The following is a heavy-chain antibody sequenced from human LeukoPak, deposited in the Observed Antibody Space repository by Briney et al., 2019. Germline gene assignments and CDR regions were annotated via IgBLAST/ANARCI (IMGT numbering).Heavy chain of an antibody. V-gene: IGHV1-2*02. D-gene: IGHD2-2*01. Sequence: ASVKVSCRASGYTFTGYYIHWVRQAPGQGLEWMGWINPNSGGTNYAQKFQGRVTMTRDTSIGTAYMELSRLRSDDTAVYYCAKEVGYCSSTSCSSRYFQHWGQGTLVTVSS. CDR2: INPNSGGT. J-gene: IGHJ1*01. CDR1: GYTFTGYY. CDR3: AKEVGYCSSTSCSSRYFQH.